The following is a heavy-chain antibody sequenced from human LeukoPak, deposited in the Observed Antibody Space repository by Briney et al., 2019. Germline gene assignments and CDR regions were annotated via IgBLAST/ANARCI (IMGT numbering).Heavy chain of an antibody. D-gene: IGHD5-18*01. CDR2: FHGGLI. CDR1: GGSISSDSYY. CDR3: ARGRRGYGYVDY. V-gene: IGHV4-39*07. J-gene: IGHJ4*02. Sequence: PSETLSLTCTVSGGSISSDSYYWSWIRQPPGGGLEEIGSFHGGLIFYKSSLTSRVTISVDTSKSQFSLKLSSVTAADTAVYYCARGRRGYGYVDYWGQGALVTVSS.